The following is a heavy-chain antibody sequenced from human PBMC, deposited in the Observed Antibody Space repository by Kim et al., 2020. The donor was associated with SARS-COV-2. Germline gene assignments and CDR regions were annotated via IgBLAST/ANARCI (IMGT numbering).Heavy chain of an antibody. D-gene: IGHD1-7*01. CDR2: ISWNSGSI. J-gene: IGHJ4*02. CDR1: GFTFGDYA. V-gene: IGHV3-9*01. CDR3: AKDDLSDTGITGTTFDY. Sequence: GGSLRLSCAASGFTFGDYAMHWVRQAPGKGLEWVSGISWNSGSIGYADSVKGRFTISRDNAKNSLYLQMNSLRAEDTALYYCAKDDLSDTGITGTTFDYWGQGTLVTVSS.